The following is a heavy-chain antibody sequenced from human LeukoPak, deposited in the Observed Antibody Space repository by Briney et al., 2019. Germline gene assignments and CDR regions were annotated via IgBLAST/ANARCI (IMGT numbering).Heavy chain of an antibody. D-gene: IGHD3-3*01. J-gene: IGHJ4*02. Sequence: FYADSVKGRFTISRDNSKNTLYLQMNSLRAEDTAVYYCARAGSDFWSGYYRLDYWGQGTLVTVSS. V-gene: IGHV3-30*07. CDR3: ARAGSDFWSGYYRLDY.